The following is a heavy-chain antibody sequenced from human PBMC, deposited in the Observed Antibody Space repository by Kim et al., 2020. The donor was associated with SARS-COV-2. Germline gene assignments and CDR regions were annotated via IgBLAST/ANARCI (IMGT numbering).Heavy chain of an antibody. CDR1: GFTFSAYD. CDR3: VRDRMGGAFDM. CDR2: ITKSSTTI. Sequence: GGSLRLSCATSGFTFSAYDMNWVRQAPGKGLEWLSFITKSSTTIYYADSEEGRFTISRDNAKNSLFLQMNRLRDEDTALYYCVRDRMGGAFDMWGQGTMV. J-gene: IGHJ3*02. V-gene: IGHV3-48*02. D-gene: IGHD3-16*01.